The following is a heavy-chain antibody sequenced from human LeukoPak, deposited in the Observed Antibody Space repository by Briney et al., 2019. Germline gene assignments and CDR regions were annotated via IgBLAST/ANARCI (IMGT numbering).Heavy chain of an antibody. CDR1: GFTFSSYA. Sequence: GGSLRLSCAASGFTFSSYAMSWVRHAPGEGREWVSSISGGGGNTYYTASVKGRFTISRDNSKNTLYLQMNSLRAEDTVVYYGATLYSGRVFDYWGQGTLVTVSS. CDR2: ISGGGGNT. D-gene: IGHD1-26*01. J-gene: IGHJ4*02. V-gene: IGHV3-23*01. CDR3: ATLYSGRVFDY.